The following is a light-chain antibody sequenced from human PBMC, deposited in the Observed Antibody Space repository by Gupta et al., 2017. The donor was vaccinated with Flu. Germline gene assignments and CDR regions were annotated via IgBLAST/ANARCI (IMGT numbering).Light chain of an antibody. V-gene: IGLV2-23*01. CDR3: CSYAGSGLYV. J-gene: IGLJ1*01. Sequence: SALTQPASVSGSPGQSITISCTGTSSDVGSYNLVSWYQQHPGKAPKLMIYEGSKRPSGVSNRFSGSQSGNTASLTISGLQAEDEADYYCCSYAGSGLYVFGTGTKVTVL. CDR2: EGS. CDR1: SSDVGSYNL.